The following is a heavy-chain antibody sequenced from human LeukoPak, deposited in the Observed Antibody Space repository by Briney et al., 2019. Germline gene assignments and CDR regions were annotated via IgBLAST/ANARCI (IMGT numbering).Heavy chain of an antibody. CDR3: ASSRSPVLRFLEWFNYYYGMDV. CDR2: ISSNGGST. D-gene: IGHD3-3*01. Sequence: PGGSLRLSCAASGFTFSSYAMHWVRQAPGKGLEYVSAISSNGGSTYYANSVKGRFTISRDNSKNTLYLQMGSLRAEDMAVYYCASSRSPVLRFLEWFNYYYGMDVWGQGTTVTVSS. J-gene: IGHJ6*02. V-gene: IGHV3-64*01. CDR1: GFTFSSYA.